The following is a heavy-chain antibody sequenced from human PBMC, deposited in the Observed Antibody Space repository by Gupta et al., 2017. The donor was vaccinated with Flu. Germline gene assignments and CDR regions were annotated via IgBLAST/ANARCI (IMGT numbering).Heavy chain of an antibody. CDR2: ISSSSSYI. Sequence: EVQLVESGGGLVKPGGSLRLSCAASGFTFSTYGMNWVRQAPGKGLEWVSSISSSSSYIYYADSVKGRFTISRDNAKNSLYLQRNSLRAEDTAVYYCTRAWDCSGGSCYSDYWGQGALVTVSS. J-gene: IGHJ4*02. CDR3: TRAWDCSGGSCYSDY. V-gene: IGHV3-21*01. CDR1: GFTFSTYG. D-gene: IGHD2-15*01.